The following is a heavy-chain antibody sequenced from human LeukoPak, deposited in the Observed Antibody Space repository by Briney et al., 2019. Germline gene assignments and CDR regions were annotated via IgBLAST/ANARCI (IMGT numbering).Heavy chain of an antibody. CDR1: DGTFSGYY. V-gene: IGHV4-34*08. D-gene: IGHD3-22*01. CDR2: INDSGGT. CDR3: SGRVTVIYYMAL. Sequence: SETLSLTCAVYDGTFSGYYWTWIRQFPGRGLEWIGEINDSGGTTYNPSLMRRGNVLVDTSKNHFSLMLPWMTAADTAVYYCSGRVTVIYYMALWGKGTTVTVSS. J-gene: IGHJ6*03.